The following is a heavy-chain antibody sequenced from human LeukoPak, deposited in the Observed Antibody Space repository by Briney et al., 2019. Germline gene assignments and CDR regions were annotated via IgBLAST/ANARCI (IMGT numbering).Heavy chain of an antibody. CDR2: ISGSGGST. CDR3: AKSFGGYDILTGYYEYYAFDI. J-gene: IGHJ3*02. V-gene: IGHV3-23*01. CDR1: GLTFSSYA. Sequence: PGGSLRLSCAASGLTFSSYAMSWVRQAPGKGLEWVSAISGSGGSTYYADSVKGRFTISRDNSKNTLYLQMNSLRAEDTAVYYCAKSFGGYDILTGYYEYYAFDIWGQGTMVTVSS. D-gene: IGHD3-9*01.